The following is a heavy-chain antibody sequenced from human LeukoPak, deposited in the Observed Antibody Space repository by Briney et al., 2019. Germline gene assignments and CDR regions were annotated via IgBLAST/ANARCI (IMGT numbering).Heavy chain of an antibody. CDR2: INHSGST. Sequence: SETLSLTCAVYGGSFSGYYWSWIRQPPGKGLEWIGEINHSGSTNYNPSLKSRVTISVDTSKNQFSLKLSSVTAADTAVYYCARRKLRQQLGGVDYWGQGTLVTVSS. CDR1: GGSFSGYY. CDR3: ARRKLRQQLGGVDY. D-gene: IGHD6-13*01. J-gene: IGHJ4*02. V-gene: IGHV4-34*01.